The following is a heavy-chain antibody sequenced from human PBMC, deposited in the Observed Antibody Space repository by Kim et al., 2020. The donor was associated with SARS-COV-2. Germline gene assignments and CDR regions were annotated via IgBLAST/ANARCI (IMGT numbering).Heavy chain of an antibody. Sequence: GGSLRLSCAASGFSFSGYAMHWVRQAPGKGLEWVAGISWDRGNEYYADSVKGRFTISRDNSKNSLYLQMNSLRAEDTAVYYCAREDSLNGDYDSWGPGTLRTVSS. D-gene: IGHD4-17*01. CDR3: AREDSLNGDYDS. CDR2: ISWDRGNE. CDR1: GFSFSGYA. V-gene: IGHV3-30-3*01. J-gene: IGHJ5*01.